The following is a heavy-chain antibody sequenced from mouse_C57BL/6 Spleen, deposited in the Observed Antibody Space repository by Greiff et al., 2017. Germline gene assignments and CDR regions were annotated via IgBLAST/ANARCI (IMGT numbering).Heavy chain of an antibody. CDR2: ISYDGSN. CDR3: ARVGLRRDEGVDY. CDR1: GYSITSGYY. V-gene: IGHV3-6*01. J-gene: IGHJ4*01. D-gene: IGHD2-4*01. Sequence: EVQLQESGPGLVKPSQSLSLTCSVTGYSITSGYYWNWIRQFPGNKLEWMGYISYDGSNNYNPSLKNRISITRDTSKNQFFLKLNSVTTEDTATYYCARVGLRRDEGVDYWGQGPSVTVSS.